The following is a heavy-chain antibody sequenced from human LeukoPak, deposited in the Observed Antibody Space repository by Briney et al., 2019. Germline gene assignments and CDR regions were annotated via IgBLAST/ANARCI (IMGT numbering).Heavy chain of an antibody. CDR3: ALGFCSGGNCYYMNI. D-gene: IGHD2-15*01. V-gene: IGHV1-2*02. Sequence: ASVKVSCKASGYTFTGYYLHWVRQAPGQGLEWMGWINPNGGVTKYAQNFQGRVTMTRDTSITTAYMELSRLRSDDSAVYYCALGFCSGGNCYYMNIWGKGTTVT. J-gene: IGHJ6*03. CDR1: GYTFTGYY. CDR2: INPNGGVT.